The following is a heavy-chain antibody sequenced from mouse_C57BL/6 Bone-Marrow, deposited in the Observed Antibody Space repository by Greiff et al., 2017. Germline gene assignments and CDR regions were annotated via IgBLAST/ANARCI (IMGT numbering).Heavy chain of an antibody. CDR2: IPPNSGST. CDR3: ARRWLLREYYFDY. D-gene: IGHD2-3*01. CDR1: GYTFTSYW. Sequence: QVQLKQPGAELVKPGASVKLSCKASGYTFTSYWMHWVKQRPGQGLEWIGMIPPNSGSTNYNEKFKSKATLTVDKSSRTAYMQLSSLTSEASAVYYWARRWLLREYYFDYWGQGTTLTVAS. J-gene: IGHJ2*01. V-gene: IGHV1-64*01.